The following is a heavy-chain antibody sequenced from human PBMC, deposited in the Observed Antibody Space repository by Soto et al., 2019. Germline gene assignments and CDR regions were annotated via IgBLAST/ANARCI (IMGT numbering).Heavy chain of an antibody. CDR1: GFTLSNFA. Sequence: GGSLRLSCAASGFTLSNFAMSWVRQAPGKGLEWVSAISGSGGSTYYADSVKGRLTISRDNSKNTLYLQMNSLRAEDTAVYYCAKVYSSGPLSGMDVWGQGTTVNVSS. J-gene: IGHJ6*02. D-gene: IGHD3-22*01. CDR2: ISGSGGST. CDR3: AKVYSSGPLSGMDV. V-gene: IGHV3-23*01.